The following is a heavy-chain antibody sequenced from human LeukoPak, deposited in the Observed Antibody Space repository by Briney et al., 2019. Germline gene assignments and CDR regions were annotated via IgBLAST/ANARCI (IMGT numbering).Heavy chain of an antibody. Sequence: ASVKVSCKASGYTFTGYYMHWVRQAPGQGLEWMGRINPNSGGTNYAQKFQGRVTMTRDTSISTAYMELSRLRSDDTAVYYCARLGCTNGVCHNWFDPWGQGTLVTVSS. D-gene: IGHD2-8*01. CDR2: INPNSGGT. CDR1: GYTFTGYY. CDR3: ARLGCTNGVCHNWFDP. V-gene: IGHV1-2*06. J-gene: IGHJ5*02.